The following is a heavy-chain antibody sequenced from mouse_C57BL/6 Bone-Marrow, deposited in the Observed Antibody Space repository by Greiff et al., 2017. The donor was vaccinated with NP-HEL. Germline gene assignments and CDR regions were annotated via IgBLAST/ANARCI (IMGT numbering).Heavy chain of an antibody. CDR2: ISSGSSTI. V-gene: IGHV5-17*01. CDR3: ATRITTVVAWYFDV. D-gene: IGHD1-1*01. Sequence: EVQGVESGGGLVKPGGSLKLSCAASGFTFSDYGMHWVRQAPEKGLEWVAYISSGSSTIYYADTVKGRFTISRDNAKNTLFLQMTSLRSEDTAMYYCATRITTVVAWYFDVWGTGTTVTVSS. CDR1: GFTFSDYG. J-gene: IGHJ1*03.